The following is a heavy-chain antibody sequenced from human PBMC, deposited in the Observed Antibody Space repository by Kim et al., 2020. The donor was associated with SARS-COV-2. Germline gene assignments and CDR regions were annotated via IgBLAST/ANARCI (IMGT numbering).Heavy chain of an antibody. J-gene: IGHJ4*02. CDR3: AREDVGGGATGVFDY. Sequence: GGSLRLSCAASGFTFSSYAMHWVRQAPGKGLEWVAVISYDGSNKYYADSVKGRFTISRDNSKNTLYLQMNSLRAEDTAVYYCAREDVGGGATGVFDYWGQGTLVTVSS. D-gene: IGHD3-16*01. CDR1: GFTFSSYA. V-gene: IGHV3-30-3*01. CDR2: ISYDGSNK.